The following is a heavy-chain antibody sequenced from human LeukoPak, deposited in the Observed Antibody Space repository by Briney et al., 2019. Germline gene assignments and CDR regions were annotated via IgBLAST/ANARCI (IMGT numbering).Heavy chain of an antibody. CDR1: GYTFTGYY. CDR2: INPNSGGT. D-gene: IGHD3-10*01. CDR3: ARSYYGSGKGRNFDY. J-gene: IGHJ4*02. Sequence: ASVKVSCKASGYTFTGYYMHWVRQAPGQGLEWMGWINPNSGGTNYAQKFQGRVTMTRDTSISTAYMELSRLRPDDTAVYYCARSYYGSGKGRNFDYWGQGTLVTVSS. V-gene: IGHV1-2*02.